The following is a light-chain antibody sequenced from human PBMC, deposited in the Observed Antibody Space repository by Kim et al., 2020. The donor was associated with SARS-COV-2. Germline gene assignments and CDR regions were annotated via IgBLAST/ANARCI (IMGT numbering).Light chain of an antibody. V-gene: IGLV2-14*01. J-gene: IGLJ1*01. CDR3: ISYSSSNTNPLV. CDR1: SSDVGGYNY. Sequence: QSALTQPASVSASPGQSITISCTGSSSDVGGYNYVSWYRQYAGKAPRLIIYDVFERPSGISNRFSGSKSGNTASLTISGLQAEDEADYYCISYSSSNTNPLVFGSGTKVTVL. CDR2: DVF.